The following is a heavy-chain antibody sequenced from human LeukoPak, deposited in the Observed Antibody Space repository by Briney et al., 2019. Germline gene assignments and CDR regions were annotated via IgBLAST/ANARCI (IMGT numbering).Heavy chain of an antibody. Sequence: SETLSLTCTVSGASISSTNYYWNWIRQPAGKGLEWIGRIYSSGSPNYHPSLKSRVSMSLDTSKNQLSLKLNSVTAADTAVYYCRLDSIDYYSFDYWGRGILVTVSS. J-gene: IGHJ4*02. D-gene: IGHD3-22*01. CDR3: RLDSIDYYSFDY. V-gene: IGHV4-61*02. CDR1: GASISSTNYY. CDR2: IYSSGSP.